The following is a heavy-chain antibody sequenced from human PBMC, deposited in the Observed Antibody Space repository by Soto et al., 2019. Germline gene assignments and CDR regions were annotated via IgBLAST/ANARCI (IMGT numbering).Heavy chain of an antibody. D-gene: IGHD4-17*01. V-gene: IGHV4-30-2*01. CDR3: ARGIDYGDYTVFDY. CDR1: GGSISSGGYS. CDR2: IYHSGST. J-gene: IGHJ4*02. Sequence: QLQLQESGSGLVKPSQTLSLTCAVSGGSISSGGYSWSWIRQPPGKGLEWIGYIYHSGSTYYNPSLKSRVTTSVDRSKNQFSMKLGSVTAADTAVYYCARGIDYGDYTVFDYWGQGTLVTVSS.